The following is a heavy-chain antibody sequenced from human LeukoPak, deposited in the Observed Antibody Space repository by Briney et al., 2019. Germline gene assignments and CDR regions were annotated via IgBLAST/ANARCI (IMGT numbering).Heavy chain of an antibody. V-gene: IGHV3-64*01. J-gene: IGHJ3*02. CDR1: GFTFSSYA. Sequence: PGGSLRLSCAASGFTFSSYAMHWVRQAPGKGLEYVSAISSNGGSTYYANSVKGRFTISRDNSKNTLYLQMGSLRAEDMAVYYCARGVGAAAGIDAFDIWGQGTMVTVSS. CDR2: ISSNGGST. CDR3: ARGVGAAAGIDAFDI. D-gene: IGHD6-13*01.